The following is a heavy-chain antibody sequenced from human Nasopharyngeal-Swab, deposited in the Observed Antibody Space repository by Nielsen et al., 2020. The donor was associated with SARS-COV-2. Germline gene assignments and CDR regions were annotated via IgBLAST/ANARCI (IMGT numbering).Heavy chain of an antibody. D-gene: IGHD6-19*01. Sequence: GESLKISCAASGFTFSNAWMSWVRQAPGKGLEWVGRIKSKTDGGTTDYAAPAKGRFTISRDDSKNTLYLQMNSLKTEDTAVYYCTTEAGGEQWLESYYFDYWGQGTLVTVSS. CDR1: GFTFSNAW. CDR3: TTEAGGEQWLESYYFDY. J-gene: IGHJ4*02. CDR2: IKSKTDGGTT. V-gene: IGHV3-15*01.